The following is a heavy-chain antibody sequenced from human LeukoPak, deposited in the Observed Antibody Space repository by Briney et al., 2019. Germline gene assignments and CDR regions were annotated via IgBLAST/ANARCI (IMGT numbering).Heavy chain of an antibody. J-gene: IGHJ4*02. CDR1: GFTFSSYS. CDR2: ISSSSSYI. V-gene: IGHV3-21*01. D-gene: IGHD3-10*01. CDR3: ARGSLVHYYGSGSYRVRAGFDY. Sequence: GGSLRLSCAASGFTFSSYSMNWVRQAPGKGLEWVSSISSSSSYIYYADSVKGRFTISRDNAKNSLYLQMNSLRAEDTAVYYCARGSLVHYYGSGSYRVRAGFDYWGQGTLVTVSS.